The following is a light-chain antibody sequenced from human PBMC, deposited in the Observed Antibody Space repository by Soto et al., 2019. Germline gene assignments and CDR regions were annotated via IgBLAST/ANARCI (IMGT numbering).Light chain of an antibody. CDR1: QSISSW. Sequence: DIQMTQSPSTLSASVGDRVTISCRASQSISSWLAWYQQKPGKAPKLLIYKASSLESGVPSRFRGSGSVTEFTLTISSLQPDDFATYYCQHYDSYSTFGQGTKVEVK. J-gene: IGKJ1*01. CDR3: QHYDSYST. V-gene: IGKV1-5*03. CDR2: KAS.